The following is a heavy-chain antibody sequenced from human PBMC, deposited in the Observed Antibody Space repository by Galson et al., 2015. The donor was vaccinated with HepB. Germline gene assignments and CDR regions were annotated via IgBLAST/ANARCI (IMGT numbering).Heavy chain of an antibody. CDR1: GGTFSSYA. Sequence: SVKVSCKASGGTFSSYAISWVRQAPGQGLEWMGRIIPIFGIANYAQKFQGRVTITADKSTSTAYMELSSLRSEDTAVYYCAMIGDHNSRWGQGTLVTVSS. V-gene: IGHV1-69*04. CDR3: AMIGDHNSR. D-gene: IGHD4-17*01. J-gene: IGHJ4*02. CDR2: IIPIFGIA.